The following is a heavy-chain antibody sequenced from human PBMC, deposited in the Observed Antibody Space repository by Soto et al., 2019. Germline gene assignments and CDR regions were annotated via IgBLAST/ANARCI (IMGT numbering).Heavy chain of an antibody. D-gene: IGHD2-15*01. Sequence: GGSLRLSCAASGFTFRDYYMTWIRQAPGKGLEWVSYISSSGTGIYYPDSVKGRFTISRDNGKNSLYLQVSSLRVEDTAVYYCARAYSDAFDIWGQGTMVTVSS. CDR1: GFTFRDYY. CDR3: ARAYSDAFDI. CDR2: ISSSGTGI. J-gene: IGHJ3*02. V-gene: IGHV3-11*01.